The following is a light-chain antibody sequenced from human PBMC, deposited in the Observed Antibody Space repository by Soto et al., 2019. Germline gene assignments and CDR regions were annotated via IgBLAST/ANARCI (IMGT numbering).Light chain of an antibody. Sequence: DIQLTQSPSFLSASVGDRVTISCRASQAMNTYIAWYQQRPGAAPKLLVYGASTLYTGVPSRFSGSESGAVFTLTISSLQPEDFATYYCQQLHSYPFTFGQGTRLEIK. V-gene: IGKV1-9*01. J-gene: IGKJ5*01. CDR2: GAS. CDR3: QQLHSYPFT. CDR1: QAMNTY.